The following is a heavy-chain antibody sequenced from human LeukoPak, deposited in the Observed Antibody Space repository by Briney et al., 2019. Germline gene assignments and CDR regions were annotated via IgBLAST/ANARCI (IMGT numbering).Heavy chain of an antibody. D-gene: IGHD6-6*01. Sequence: PSETLSLTCAVSGGSISSGGYSWSWIRQPPGKGLEWIGYIYHSGSTYYNPSLKSRVTISVDRSKNQFSLKLSSVTAADTAVYYCARASGEYSSRWFDPWGQGTLVTVSS. V-gene: IGHV4-30-2*01. CDR1: GGSISSGGYS. CDR2: IYHSGST. J-gene: IGHJ5*02. CDR3: ARASGEYSSRWFDP.